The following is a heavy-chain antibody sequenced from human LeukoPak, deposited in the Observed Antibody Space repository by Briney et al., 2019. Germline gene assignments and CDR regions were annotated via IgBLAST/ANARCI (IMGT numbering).Heavy chain of an antibody. D-gene: IGHD5-12*01. V-gene: IGHV3-23*01. CDR1: GFTFSSYA. J-gene: IGHJ4*02. CDR2: ISGSGGST. Sequence: PGGSLRLSCAASGFTFSSYAMSWVRQAPGKGLEWVSAISGSGGSTYYADSVKGRFTNSRDNAKNSLYLQMNSLRAEDTALYYCAKDRRRGYSAPFDYWGQGTLVTVSS. CDR3: AKDRRRGYSAPFDY.